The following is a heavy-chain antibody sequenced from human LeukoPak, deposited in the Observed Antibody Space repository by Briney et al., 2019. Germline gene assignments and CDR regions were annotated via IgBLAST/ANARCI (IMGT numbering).Heavy chain of an antibody. CDR3: AKGPLGYSYVDAFDT. J-gene: IGHJ3*02. D-gene: IGHD5-18*01. V-gene: IGHV3-23*01. Sequence: PGGSLRLSCAASGFAFSTYAVTWVRQSPGKGLEPVSGISGSGGSTYYADSVKGRFTISRDNSKNTLYLQMNSLRAEDTAVYYCAKGPLGYSYVDAFDTWGQGTMVTVSS. CDR1: GFAFSTYA. CDR2: ISGSGGST.